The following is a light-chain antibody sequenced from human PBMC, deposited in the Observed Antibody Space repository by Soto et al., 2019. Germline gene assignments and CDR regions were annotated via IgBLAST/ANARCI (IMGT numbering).Light chain of an antibody. J-gene: IGLJ1*01. CDR2: EVS. CDR3: NAQADNGKHV. Sequence: SVLTQPPSASGSPGQSVTISCTGNSNDVGHSSFISWYQQHAGKGPKLIIYEVSKRPSGVPDRFSGSKSGNTASLSVSGLQDEDEADYFCNAQADNGKHVFGTGTKLTVL. CDR1: SNDVGHSSF. V-gene: IGLV2-8*01.